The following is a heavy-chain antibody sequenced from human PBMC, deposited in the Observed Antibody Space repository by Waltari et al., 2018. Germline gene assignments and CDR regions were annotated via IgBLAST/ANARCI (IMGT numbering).Heavy chain of an antibody. V-gene: IGHV4-59*01. CDR1: GGSISSYY. D-gene: IGHD6-13*01. Sequence: QVQLQESGPGLVKPSETLSLTCTVSGGSISSYYWSWIRQPPGKGLEWIGYIYYSGSTNYNPSLKSRVTISVDTSKNQFSLKLSSVTAADTAVYYCASSYSGYSSSWYHRAYYYYYGMDVWGQGTTVTVSS. CDR2: IYYSGST. CDR3: ASSYSGYSSSWYHRAYYYYYGMDV. J-gene: IGHJ6*02.